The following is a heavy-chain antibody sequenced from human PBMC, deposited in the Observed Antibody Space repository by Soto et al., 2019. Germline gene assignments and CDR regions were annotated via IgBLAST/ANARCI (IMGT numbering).Heavy chain of an antibody. CDR1: GFTFSSYW. D-gene: IGHD5-12*01. CDR3: AKSLARTEMHNWFDR. CDR2: ISSDGSST. J-gene: IGHJ5*02. V-gene: IGHV3-74*01. Sequence: GGSLRLSCAASGFTFSSYWMHWVRQAPGKGLVWVSRISSDGSSTYYADSVKGRFTISRDNAKNTLYLQMNSLRAEDTAVYYCAKSLARTEMHNWFDRWGQGTLVTVSS.